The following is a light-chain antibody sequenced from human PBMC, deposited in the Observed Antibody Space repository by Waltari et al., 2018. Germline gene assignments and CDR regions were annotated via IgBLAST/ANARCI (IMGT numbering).Light chain of an antibody. CDR3: QQYYIYWT. V-gene: IGKV1-5*03. CDR2: EAS. CDR1: QSINSR. Sequence: DIQMTQSPSTLSASVGDRVTITCRASQSINSRLAWLQQKPGKAPKLLTYEASSLESGVPSRFSGSGSGTYFTLTISSLQPDDFATYYCQQYYIYWTFGQGTKLEIK. J-gene: IGKJ1*01.